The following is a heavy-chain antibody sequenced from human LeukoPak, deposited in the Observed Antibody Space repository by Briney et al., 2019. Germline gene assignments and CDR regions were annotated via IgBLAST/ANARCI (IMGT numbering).Heavy chain of an antibody. CDR3: ARDRDLLGIDY. V-gene: IGHV4-59*01. J-gene: IGHJ4*02. CDR1: GGSISSYY. D-gene: IGHD7-27*01. Sequence: SETLSLTCTVSGGSISSYYWSWIRQPPGKGLEWIGYIYYSGGTNYNPSLKSRVTISVDTSKNQFSLKLSSVTAADTAVYYCARDRDLLGIDYWGQGTLVTVSS. CDR2: IYYSGGT.